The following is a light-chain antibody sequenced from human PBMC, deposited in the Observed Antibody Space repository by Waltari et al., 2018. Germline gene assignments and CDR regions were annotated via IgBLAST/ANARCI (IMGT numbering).Light chain of an antibody. CDR3: CSYAGSSTFYV. Sequence: QSALTQPASVSGSPGQPITIPRTGPSSHCGSYTLVPRYQQHPGKAPKLMIYEGSKRPSGVSNRFSGSKSGNTASLTISGLQAEDEADYYCCSYAGSSTFYVFGTGTKVTVL. V-gene: IGLV2-23*01. CDR1: SSHCGSYTL. J-gene: IGLJ1*01. CDR2: EGS.